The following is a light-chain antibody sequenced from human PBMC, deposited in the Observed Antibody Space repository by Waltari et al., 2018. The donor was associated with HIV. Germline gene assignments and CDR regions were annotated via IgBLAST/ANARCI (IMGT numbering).Light chain of an antibody. Sequence: QSVLTQPPSASGTPGQRVTISCSGSSSNSGNDNVYRYQQLPGTTPKLLIYKNIQRPSGVPDRFAGSKSGTSAYLAISGLRSEDEADYYCVGWDASLSAYVFGAGTKVTVL. CDR3: VGWDASLSAYV. CDR1: SSNSGNDN. V-gene: IGLV1-47*01. CDR2: KNI. J-gene: IGLJ1*01.